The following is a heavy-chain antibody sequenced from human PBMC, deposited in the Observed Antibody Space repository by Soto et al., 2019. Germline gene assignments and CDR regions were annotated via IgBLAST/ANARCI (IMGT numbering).Heavy chain of an antibody. V-gene: IGHV6-1*01. Sequence: SQTLSLTCAISGDSVSSNSAAWNWIRQSPSRGLEWLGRTYYRSKWYNYYAVSVKSRITINPDTSKNQFSLQLNSVTPEDTAVYYCAHSSPDYYYYGMDVWGQGTTVTVSS. CDR1: GDSVSSNSAA. J-gene: IGHJ6*02. CDR3: AHSSPDYYYYGMDV. CDR2: TYYRSKWYN. D-gene: IGHD6-13*01.